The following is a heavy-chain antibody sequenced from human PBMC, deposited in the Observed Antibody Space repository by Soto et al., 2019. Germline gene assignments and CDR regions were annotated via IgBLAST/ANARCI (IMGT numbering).Heavy chain of an antibody. D-gene: IGHD1-1*01. CDR2: LYYSGST. V-gene: IGHV4-59*01. J-gene: IGHJ3*02. CDR3: ARGELEPTSIFDI. Sequence: SETLSLTCTVSGASISSSYWSWFRQPPGKRLEWIGYLYYSGSTNYNPSHKSRVTISVDTSKNQFSLKMSSVTAADTAVYYCARGELEPTSIFDIWGQGTMVTVSS. CDR1: GASISSSY.